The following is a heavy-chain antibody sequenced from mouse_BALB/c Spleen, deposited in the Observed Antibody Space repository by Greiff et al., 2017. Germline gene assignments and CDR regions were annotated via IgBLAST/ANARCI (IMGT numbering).Heavy chain of an antibody. V-gene: IGHV5-6*01. CDR1: GFTFSSYG. CDR2: ISSGGSYT. J-gene: IGHJ3*01. CDR3: ARLGDSSGYLFAY. Sequence: EVQGVESGGDLVKPGGSLKLSCAASGFTFSSYGMSWVRQTPDKRLEWVATISSGGSYTYYPDSVKGRFTISRDNAKNTLYLQMSSLKSEDTAMYYCARLGDSSGYLFAYWGQGTLVTVSA. D-gene: IGHD3-2*01.